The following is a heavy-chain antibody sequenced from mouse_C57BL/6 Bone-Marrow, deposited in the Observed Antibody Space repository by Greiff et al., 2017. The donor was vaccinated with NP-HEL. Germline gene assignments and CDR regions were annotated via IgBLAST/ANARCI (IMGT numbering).Heavy chain of an antibody. CDR1: GFTFSSYG. V-gene: IGHV5-6*01. D-gene: IGHD1-1*02. J-gene: IGHJ3*01. Sequence: EVHLVESGGDLVKPGGSLKLSCAASGFTFSSYGMSWVRQTPDKRLEWVATISSGGSYTSYPDCVKGRFTISRDNDKNTLYLQMSSLKAEDTAMCYCARRWLLIWFAYWGQGTLVTVSA. CDR2: ISSGGSYT. CDR3: ARRWLLIWFAY.